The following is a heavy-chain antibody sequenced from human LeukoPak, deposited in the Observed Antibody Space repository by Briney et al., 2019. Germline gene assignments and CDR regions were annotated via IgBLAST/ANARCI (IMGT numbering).Heavy chain of an antibody. D-gene: IGHD3-10*01. V-gene: IGHV3-23*01. Sequence: GGPLRPSCAASGFTFSTYGMSWVRQAPGKGLEWVSGISGSGGASYYADSVKGRFTISRDDSHNTLYLQMNSLRAEDTAVYYCAKDYYYGSGSYWGAFDIWGQGTMVTVSS. CDR2: ISGSGGAS. CDR1: GFTFSTYG. CDR3: AKDYYYGSGSYWGAFDI. J-gene: IGHJ3*02.